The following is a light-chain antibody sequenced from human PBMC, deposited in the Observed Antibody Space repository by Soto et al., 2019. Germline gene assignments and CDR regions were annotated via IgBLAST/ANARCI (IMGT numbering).Light chain of an antibody. CDR3: CSYAGSSTFYV. CDR2: EVT. J-gene: IGLJ1*01. Sequence: QSALTQPASVSGSPGQSITISCTGTSSDVGSYNLVSWYQQHPGKAPKLMIYEVTKWPSGVSNRFSGSKSGNTASLTISGLQAEDEADDYCCSYAGSSTFYVFGTGTKLTVL. CDR1: SSDVGSYNL. V-gene: IGLV2-23*02.